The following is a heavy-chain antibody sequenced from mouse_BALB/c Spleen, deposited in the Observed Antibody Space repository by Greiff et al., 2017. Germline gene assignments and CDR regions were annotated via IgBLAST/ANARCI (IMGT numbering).Heavy chain of an antibody. D-gene: IGHD1-1*01. CDR1: GYTFTSYV. J-gene: IGHJ4*01. V-gene: IGHV1-14*01. CDR3: ARSIYYYGSSYASYAMDY. Sequence: VQLQQSGPELVKPGASVKMSCKASGYTFTSYVMHWVKQKPGQGLEWIGYINPYNDGTKYNEKFKGKATLTSDKSSSTAYMELSSLNSEDSAVYYCARSIYYYGSSYASYAMDYWGQGTSVTVSS. CDR2: INPYNDGT.